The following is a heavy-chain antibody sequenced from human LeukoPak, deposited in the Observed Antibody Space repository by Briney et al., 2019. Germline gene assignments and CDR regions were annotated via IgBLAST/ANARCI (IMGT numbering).Heavy chain of an antibody. V-gene: IGHV4-34*01. D-gene: IGHD6-13*01. Sequence: SETLSLTCAVYGGSFSGYYWSWIRQPPGKGLEWIGEINHSGSTNYNPSLKSRVTISVDTSKNQFSLKLSSVTAADTAVYYCARLRAAAGLSYVLDYWGQGTLVTVSS. J-gene: IGHJ4*02. CDR3: ARLRAAAGLSYVLDY. CDR1: GGSFSGYY. CDR2: INHSGST.